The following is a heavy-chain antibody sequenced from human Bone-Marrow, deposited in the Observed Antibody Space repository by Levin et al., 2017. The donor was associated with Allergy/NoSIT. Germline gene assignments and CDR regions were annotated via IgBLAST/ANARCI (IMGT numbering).Heavy chain of an antibody. D-gene: IGHD3-22*01. CDR2: IYHSGST. Sequence: SQTLSLTCAVSGYSISSGYYWGWIRQPPGKGLEWIGSIYHSGSTYYNPSLKSRVTISVDTSKNQFSLKLSSVTAADTAVYYCAREVPVFHYDSSGWTGDAFDIWGQGTMVTVSS. J-gene: IGHJ3*02. CDR3: AREVPVFHYDSSGWTGDAFDI. CDR1: GYSISSGYY. V-gene: IGHV4-38-2*02.